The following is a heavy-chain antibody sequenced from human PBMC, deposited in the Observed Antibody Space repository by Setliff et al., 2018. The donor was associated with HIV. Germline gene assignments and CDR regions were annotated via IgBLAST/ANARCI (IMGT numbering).Heavy chain of an antibody. Sequence: PSETLSLTCAVSGYSISSGYYWGWIRQPPGKGLEWIGNIYSSGSTNYNPSLEGRVTISVDTSKNQFSLKLSSVTAADTAVYYCARTPEDYDQYFFDRWGQGTLVTVSS. CDR3: ARTPEDYDQYFFDR. CDR1: GYSISSGYY. V-gene: IGHV4-38-2*01. CDR2: IYSSGST. D-gene: IGHD3-22*01. J-gene: IGHJ4*02.